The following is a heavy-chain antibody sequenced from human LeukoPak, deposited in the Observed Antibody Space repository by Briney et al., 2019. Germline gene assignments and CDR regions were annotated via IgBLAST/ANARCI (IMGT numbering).Heavy chain of an antibody. V-gene: IGHV3-74*01. CDR2: ISGDESTT. CDR1: GFTFSSYW. Sequence: PGGSLRLSCTVSGFTFSSYWMHWVRQGPGKGLVWVSRISGDESTTSYADSVKGRFTIFRDNAKNTLYLQMNSLRAEDTAVYYCAISFRGIFITFDSWGQGTLVTVSS. CDR3: AISFRGIFITFDS. D-gene: IGHD3-10*01. J-gene: IGHJ4*02.